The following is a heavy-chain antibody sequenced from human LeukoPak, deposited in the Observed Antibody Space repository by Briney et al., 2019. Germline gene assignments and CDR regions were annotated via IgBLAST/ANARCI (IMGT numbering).Heavy chain of an antibody. CDR3: ARSSNYVNYYFDY. CDR1: GFTFSSYA. V-gene: IGHV3-30*04. D-gene: IGHD4-11*01. J-gene: IGHJ4*02. Sequence: GGSLRLSCAASGFTFSSYAMHWVRQAPGKGLKWVAVISYDGSNKYYADSVKGRFTISRDNSKNTLYLQMNSLRAEDTAVYYCARSSNYVNYYFDYWGQGTLVTVSS. CDR2: ISYDGSNK.